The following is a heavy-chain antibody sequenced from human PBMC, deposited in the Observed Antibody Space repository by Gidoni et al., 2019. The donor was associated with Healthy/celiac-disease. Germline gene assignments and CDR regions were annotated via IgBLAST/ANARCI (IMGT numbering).Heavy chain of an antibody. J-gene: IGHJ6*03. V-gene: IGHV4-34*01. CDR2: INHSGST. Sequence: QVQLQQWGAGLLKPSETLSLTCAVYGGSFSGYYWSWIRQPPGKGLEWIGEINHSGSTNYNPSLKSRVTISVDTSKNQFSLKLSSVTAADTAVYYCARVVFWCSSTSCYTGYYYYYYMDVWGKGTTVTVSS. CDR1: GGSFSGYY. CDR3: ARVVFWCSSTSCYTGYYYYYYMDV. D-gene: IGHD2-2*02.